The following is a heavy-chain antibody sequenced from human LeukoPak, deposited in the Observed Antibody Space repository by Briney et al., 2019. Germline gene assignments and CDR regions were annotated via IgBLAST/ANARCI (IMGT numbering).Heavy chain of an antibody. V-gene: IGHV3-23*01. CDR1: GFTFSAYG. CDR2: ISDSGGST. J-gene: IGHJ4*02. D-gene: IGHD2-2*01. CDR3: AKRCSSASCPHYDFDY. Sequence: PGGSLRLSCAASGFTFSAYGMTWVRQAPGKGLEWVSGISDSGGSTFYADSVKGRFTISRDNSKNTLYLQLNSLRADDTAVYYCAKRCSSASCPHYDFDYWGQGTLVTVSS.